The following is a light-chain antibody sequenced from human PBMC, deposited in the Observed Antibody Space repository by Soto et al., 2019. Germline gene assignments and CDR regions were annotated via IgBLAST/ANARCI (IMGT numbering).Light chain of an antibody. J-gene: IGKJ1*01. CDR1: QSVSLS. V-gene: IGKV3-15*01. CDR3: QQYHIWPSWT. Sequence: EIVLTQSPATLSVSLGHSATLSCRASQSVSLSLAWYQMRPGQPPRLLIYGASTRATDIPARFSGSGSGTYFTLTISSLQSEDFAVYFCQQYHIWPSWTFGQGTKVELK. CDR2: GAS.